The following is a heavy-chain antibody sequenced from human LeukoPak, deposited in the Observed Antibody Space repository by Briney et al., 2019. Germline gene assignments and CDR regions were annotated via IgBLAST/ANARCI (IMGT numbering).Heavy chain of an antibody. J-gene: IGHJ6*02. V-gene: IGHV4-61*02. Sequence: SETLSLTCTVSGGSISSRSYYWSWIRQPAGKGLEWIGRIYTSGSTNYNPSLKSRVTISVDTSKNQFSLKLSSVTAADTAVYYCARLRITMVRGVIITVGMDVWGQGTTVTVSS. CDR2: IYTSGST. D-gene: IGHD3-10*01. CDR1: GGSISSRSYY. CDR3: ARLRITMVRGVIITVGMDV.